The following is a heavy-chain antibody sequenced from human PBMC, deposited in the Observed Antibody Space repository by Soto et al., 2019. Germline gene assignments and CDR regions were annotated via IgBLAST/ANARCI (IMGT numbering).Heavy chain of an antibody. CDR2: IIPIFGTT. CDR1: GGTFSSYT. D-gene: IGHD4-4*01. Sequence: ASVKVSCKASGGTFSSYTMSWVRQAPGQGLEWMGGIIPIFGTTTYAHKFQGRVTITADESTSTVYMELSSLRGEDTAVYYCARGALTTLAYYYGMDVWGQGTTVTVSS. J-gene: IGHJ6*02. CDR3: ARGALTTLAYYYGMDV. V-gene: IGHV1-69*13.